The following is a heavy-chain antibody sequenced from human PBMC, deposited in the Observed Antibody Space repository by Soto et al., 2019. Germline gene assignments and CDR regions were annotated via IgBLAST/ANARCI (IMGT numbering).Heavy chain of an antibody. J-gene: IGHJ4*02. CDR1: GFSFSNYA. CDR2: ISNNGVST. D-gene: IGHD2-2*01. Sequence: EVQLVESGGILVQPGGSLRLSCVASGFSFSNYAMHWVRQAPGKGLEYVSAISNNGVSTYYANSVKGRFIISRDNSKNTLYLQMGSLRAEDMAVYYCARGGPYQLLSHFDYWGQGTLVTVSS. V-gene: IGHV3-64*01. CDR3: ARGGPYQLLSHFDY.